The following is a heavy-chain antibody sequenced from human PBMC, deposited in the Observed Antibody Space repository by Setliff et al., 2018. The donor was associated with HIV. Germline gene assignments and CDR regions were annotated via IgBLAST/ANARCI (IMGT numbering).Heavy chain of an antibody. CDR3: AKDYYYGSGTYSNAYFDY. CDR1: GFTFSSYA. CDR2: IWYDGSKK. V-gene: IGHV3-30*02. D-gene: IGHD3-10*01. J-gene: IGHJ4*02. Sequence: GGSLRLSCAASGFTFSSYAMHWVRQAPGKGLEWVAVIWYDGSKKYYGDSVKGRFTISRDSSKNTPFLQMNGLRADDTAVYYCAKDYYYGSGTYSNAYFDYWGQGTLVTVSS.